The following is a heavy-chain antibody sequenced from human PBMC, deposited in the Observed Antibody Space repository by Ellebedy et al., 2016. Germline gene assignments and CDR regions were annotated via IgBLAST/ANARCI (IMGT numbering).Heavy chain of an antibody. CDR2: VFHLGNT. J-gene: IGHJ4*02. D-gene: IGHD2/OR15-2a*01. Sequence: SETLSLTCAVSGASVTSNHWWSWVRQTPGEGLEWIGEVFHLGNTNYNPSLKSRVTISLDKSNNQFSLRLSSVTAADTAVYFCAGTVIQTAFLDYWGQGTHVIVSS. V-gene: IGHV4-4*02. CDR1: GASVTSNHW. CDR3: AGTVIQTAFLDY.